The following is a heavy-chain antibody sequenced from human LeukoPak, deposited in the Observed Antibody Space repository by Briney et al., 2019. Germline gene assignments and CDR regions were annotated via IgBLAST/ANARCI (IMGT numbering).Heavy chain of an antibody. CDR1: GFTFSSYG. CDR3: AKGAAAQGSFDY. V-gene: IGHV3-30*18. Sequence: GGPLRLSCAASGFTFSSYGIHWVRQAPGKGLEWVALISYDGSDKYYVDSVKGRFTISRDNSKNTVFLQMNSLRVEDTAVYYCAKGAAAQGSFDYWGQGTLVTVSS. J-gene: IGHJ4*02. D-gene: IGHD2-2*01. CDR2: ISYDGSDK.